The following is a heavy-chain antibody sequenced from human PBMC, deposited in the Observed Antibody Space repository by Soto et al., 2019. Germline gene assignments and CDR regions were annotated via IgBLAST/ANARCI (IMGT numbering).Heavy chain of an antibody. Sequence: QVQLVQSGAEVKKPGASVKVSCKASGYTFTSYDINWVRQATGQGLEWMGWMNPNSGNTGYAQKFQGRVTMTRNTSISTAYMELSSLRSEDTAVYYCASSSGSKHYYYYGMDVWGQGTTVTVSS. V-gene: IGHV1-8*01. CDR3: ASSSGSKHYYYYGMDV. CDR2: MNPNSGNT. D-gene: IGHD3-22*01. J-gene: IGHJ6*02. CDR1: GYTFTSYD.